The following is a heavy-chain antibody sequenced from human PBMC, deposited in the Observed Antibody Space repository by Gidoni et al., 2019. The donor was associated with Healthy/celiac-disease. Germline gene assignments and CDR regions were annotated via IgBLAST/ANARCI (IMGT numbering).Heavy chain of an antibody. V-gene: IGHV4-34*01. Sequence: QVQLQQWGAGLLKPSETLSLTCAVYGGSFSGYYWSWIRQPPGKVLEWIGEINHCGSTNYNPSLKSRVSISVDTSKNQFSLRLRAVTAEETAVYYCARYEGGSSVMASRSDYWGQGTLVTVSS. CDR1: GGSFSGYY. J-gene: IGHJ4*02. CDR3: ARYEGGSSVMASRSDY. CDR2: INHCGST. D-gene: IGHD6-6*01.